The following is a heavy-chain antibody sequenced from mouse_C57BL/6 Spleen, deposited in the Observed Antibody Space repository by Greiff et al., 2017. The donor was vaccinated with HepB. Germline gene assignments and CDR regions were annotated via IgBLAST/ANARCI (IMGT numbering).Heavy chain of an antibody. D-gene: IGHD1-1*01. Sequence: QVQLQQPGAELVKPGASVKLSCKASGYTFTSYWMHWVKQRPGRGLEWIGRIDPNSGGTKYNEKFKSKATLTVDKPSSTAYMQLSSLTSEDSAVYYWARDRITTVVATDYYAMDYWGQGTSVTVSS. CDR3: ARDRITTVVATDYYAMDY. CDR2: IDPNSGGT. CDR1: GYTFTSYW. V-gene: IGHV1-72*01. J-gene: IGHJ4*01.